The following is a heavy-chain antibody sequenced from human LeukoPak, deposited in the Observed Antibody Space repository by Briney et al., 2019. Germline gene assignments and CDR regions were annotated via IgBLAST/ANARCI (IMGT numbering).Heavy chain of an antibody. V-gene: IGHV3-15*01. D-gene: IGHD6-19*01. J-gene: IGHJ3*02. CDR3: AKDAHSSGWQNDAFDI. Sequence: GGSLRLSCAASGFVFSSAWMTWVRQAPGKGLEWVGHIKNKTNGGTTDYAAPVKGRFIISRDESKNTLYLQMNSLRAEDTAVYYCAKDAHSSGWQNDAFDIWGQGTMVTVSS. CDR1: GFVFSSAW. CDR2: IKNKTNGGTT.